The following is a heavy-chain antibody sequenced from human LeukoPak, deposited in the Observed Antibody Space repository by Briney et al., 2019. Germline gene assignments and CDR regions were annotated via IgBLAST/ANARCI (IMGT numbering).Heavy chain of an antibody. D-gene: IGHD3-3*01. CDR1: GGSISSHY. V-gene: IGHV4-59*11. CDR2: IYYSGST. CDR3: ARDLRYDFWSGPGWFDP. J-gene: IGHJ5*02. Sequence: PSETLSLTCTVSGGSISSHYWSWIRQPPGKGLEWIGYIYYSGSTNYNPSLKSRVTISVDTSKNQFSLKLSSVTAADTAVYYCARDLRYDFWSGPGWFDPWGQGTLVTVSS.